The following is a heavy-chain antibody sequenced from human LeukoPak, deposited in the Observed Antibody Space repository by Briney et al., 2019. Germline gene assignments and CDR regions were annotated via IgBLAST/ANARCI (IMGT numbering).Heavy chain of an antibody. J-gene: IGHJ2*01. Sequence: PSETLSLTCTVSGGSIRSYYWSWIRQPPGKGLEWIGYIYYSGSTNYNPSLKSRVTISVDTSMNQFSLKLSSVTAADTAVYYCARVYYSNSYDYWYFDLWSRGTLVTVSS. CDR2: IYYSGST. V-gene: IGHV4-59*01. CDR3: ARVYYSNSYDYWYFDL. CDR1: GGSIRSYY. D-gene: IGHD6-13*01.